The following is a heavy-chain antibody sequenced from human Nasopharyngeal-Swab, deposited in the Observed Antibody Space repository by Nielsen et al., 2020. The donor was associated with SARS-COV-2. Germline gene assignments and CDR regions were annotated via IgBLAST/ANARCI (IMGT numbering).Heavy chain of an antibody. CDR1: GFTFDDYA. CDR2: ISWNSGSI. CDR3: AKDNRITMIVARNHAFDI. Sequence: SLRLSCAASGFTFDDYAMHWVRQAPGKGLEWVSGISWNSGSIGYADSVKGRFTISRDNAKNSLYLQMNSLRAEDTALYYCAKDNRITMIVARNHAFDIWGQGTMVTVSS. V-gene: IGHV3-9*01. D-gene: IGHD3-22*01. J-gene: IGHJ3*02.